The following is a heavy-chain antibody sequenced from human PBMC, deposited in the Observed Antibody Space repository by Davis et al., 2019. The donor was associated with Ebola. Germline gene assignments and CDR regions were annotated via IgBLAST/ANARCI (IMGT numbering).Heavy chain of an antibody. CDR2: IYYSGST. D-gene: IGHD3-22*01. CDR3: ARVSYYDSSGYYVDAFDI. V-gene: IGHV4-39*01. J-gene: IGHJ3*02. CDR1: GGSISSSSYY. Sequence: SETLSLTCTVSGGSISSSSYYWGWIRQPPGKGLEWIGSIYYSGSTYYNPSLKSRVTISVDTSKNQFSLKLSSVTAADTAVYYCARVSYYDSSGYYVDAFDIWGQGTMVTVSS.